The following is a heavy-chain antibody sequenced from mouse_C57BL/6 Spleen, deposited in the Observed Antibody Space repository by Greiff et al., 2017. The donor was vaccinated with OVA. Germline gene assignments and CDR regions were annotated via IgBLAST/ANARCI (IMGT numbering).Heavy chain of an antibody. CDR3: ARHEGAAQATSAMDY. CDR2: IYPGSGSI. D-gene: IGHD3-2*02. Sequence: VKLQESGAELVKPGASVKLSCKASGYTFTEYTIHWVKQRSGQGLEWIGWIYPGSGSIKYNEKFKDKATLTADKSSSTVYMELSRLTSEDSAVYFCARHEGAAQATSAMDYWGQGTSVTVSS. J-gene: IGHJ4*01. V-gene: IGHV1-62-2*01. CDR1: GYTFTEYT.